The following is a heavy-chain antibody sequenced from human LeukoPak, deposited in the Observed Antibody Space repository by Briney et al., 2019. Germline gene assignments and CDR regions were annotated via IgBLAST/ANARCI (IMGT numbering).Heavy chain of an antibody. J-gene: IGHJ3*02. D-gene: IGHD6-6*01. Sequence: PSETLSLTCAVSGGSISSGGYYWSWIRQHPGKGLEWIGYIYYSGSTYYNPSLKSRVTISVDTSKNQFSLKLSSVTAADTAVYYCAREYSSSSGPPYHDAFDIWGQGTMVTVSS. V-gene: IGHV4-31*11. CDR1: GGSISSGGYY. CDR2: IYYSGST. CDR3: AREYSSSSGPPYHDAFDI.